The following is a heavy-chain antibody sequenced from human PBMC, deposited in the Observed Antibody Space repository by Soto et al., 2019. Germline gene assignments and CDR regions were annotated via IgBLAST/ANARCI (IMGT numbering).Heavy chain of an antibody. CDR3: ASDNSGYVGY. CDR1: GFTFSSYS. J-gene: IGHJ4*02. D-gene: IGHD1-26*01. CDR2: ISSSSSYI. V-gene: IGHV3-21*01. Sequence: EVQLVESGGGLVKPGGSLRLSCAASGFTFSSYSMNWVRQAPGKGLEWVSSISSSSSYIYYADSVKGRFTISRDNAKNSLYLQMNSLRAEDTAVYYCASDNSGYVGYWDQGTLVTVSS.